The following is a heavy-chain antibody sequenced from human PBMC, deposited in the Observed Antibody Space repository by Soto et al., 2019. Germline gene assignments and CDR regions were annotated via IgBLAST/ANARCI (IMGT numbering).Heavy chain of an antibody. J-gene: IGHJ5*02. Sequence: EVQLLESGGGLVQPGGSLRLSCAASGFTFSSYAMSWVRQAPGKGLEGVAVISGSGCSTYYEDSVKGRFTITRENSRNAFYVQMSRLRAEDTALYYGAKGRGERLAERDWLDPWGQGTLVPVSS. D-gene: IGHD1-26*01. V-gene: IGHV3-23*01. CDR2: ISGSGCST. CDR1: GFTFSSYA. CDR3: AKGRGERLAERDWLDP.